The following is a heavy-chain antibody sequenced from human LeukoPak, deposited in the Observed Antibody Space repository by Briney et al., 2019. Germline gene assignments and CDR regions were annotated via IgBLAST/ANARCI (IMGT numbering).Heavy chain of an antibody. Sequence: PGGSLRLSCAASGFTFSSYAMSWVRQAPGKGLEWVSAISGSGGSTYYADSVKGRFTISRDNSKNTLYLQMNSLRAEDTAVYYCARAPAHYYDSSGYYEYFQHWGQGTLVTVSS. J-gene: IGHJ1*01. V-gene: IGHV3-23*01. CDR3: ARAPAHYYDSSGYYEYFQH. CDR2: ISGSGGST. CDR1: GFTFSSYA. D-gene: IGHD3-22*01.